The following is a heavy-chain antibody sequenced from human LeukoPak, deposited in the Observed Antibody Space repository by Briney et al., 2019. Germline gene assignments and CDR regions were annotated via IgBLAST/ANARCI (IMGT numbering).Heavy chain of an antibody. CDR1: GFTFSSYW. J-gene: IGHJ4*02. Sequence: PGGSLRLSCAASGFTFSSYWMSWVRQAPGKGLEGVANIKQDGSEKYYVDSAKGRFTISRDNAKNSLYLQMNSLRAEDTALYYCARDSHDQPVVRFDYWGQGTLVTVSS. CDR2: IKQDGSEK. CDR3: ARDSHDQPVVRFDY. D-gene: IGHD2-2*01. V-gene: IGHV3-7*03.